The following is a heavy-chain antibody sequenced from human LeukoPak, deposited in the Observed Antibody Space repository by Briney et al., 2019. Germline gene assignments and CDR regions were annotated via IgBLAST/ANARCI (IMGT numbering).Heavy chain of an antibody. V-gene: IGHV1-69*05. D-gene: IGHD3-3*01. CDR2: IIPIFGTA. J-gene: IGHJ4*02. CDR1: GGTFSSYA. CDR3: ARDLGSWYDFWSGYYND. Sequence: SVKISCKASGGTFSSYAISWVRQAPGQGLEWMGGIIPIFGTANYAQKFQGRVTITTDESTRTAYMELSSLRSEDTGVYYCARDLGSWYDFWSGYYNDWGQGTLVTVSS.